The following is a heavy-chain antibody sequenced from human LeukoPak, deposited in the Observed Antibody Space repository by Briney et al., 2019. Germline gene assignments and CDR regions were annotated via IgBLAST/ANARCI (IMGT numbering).Heavy chain of an antibody. CDR1: EFTFSSYG. CDR3: AKGGTVQCLDY. Sequence: GGSLRLSCAASEFTFSSYGMYWVRQAPGKGLKRVAFIRYDGANQYYSDSVKGRFTISRDNSKNTLYLQMNSLRAEDTAVYYCAKGGTVQCLDYWGQGTLVTVSS. J-gene: IGHJ4*02. V-gene: IGHV3-30*02. CDR2: IRYDGANQ. D-gene: IGHD1-1*01.